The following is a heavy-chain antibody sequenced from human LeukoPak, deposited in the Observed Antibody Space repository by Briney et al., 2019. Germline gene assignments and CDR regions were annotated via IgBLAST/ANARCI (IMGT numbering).Heavy chain of an antibody. Sequence: GESLKISCKGSGYSFTSYWIAWVRQVPGKGLEWMGIIYSGDSDTRYSPYFQGQVTISADKSISTAYLQWSSLKASDTAMYCCARGDKYNLNSYYFDYWGQGTLVTVSS. J-gene: IGHJ4*02. V-gene: IGHV5-51*01. CDR3: ARGDKYNLNSYYFDY. CDR1: GYSFTSYW. CDR2: IYSGDSDT. D-gene: IGHD1-7*01.